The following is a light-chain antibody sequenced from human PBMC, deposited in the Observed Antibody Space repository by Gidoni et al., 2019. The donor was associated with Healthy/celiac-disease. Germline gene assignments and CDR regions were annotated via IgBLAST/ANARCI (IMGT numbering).Light chain of an antibody. CDR3: QQSYSTPGT. CDR1: QSISSY. CDR2: AAS. V-gene: IGKV1-39*01. J-gene: IGKJ3*01. Sequence: DIQMTQSPSSLSASVGDRVTITCRASQSISSYLNWYQQKPGKAPKLLIYAASSLQSGVPSRFSGSGSVTDFTLTISRLQPEDFATYYCQQSYSTPGTFGPGTKVDIK.